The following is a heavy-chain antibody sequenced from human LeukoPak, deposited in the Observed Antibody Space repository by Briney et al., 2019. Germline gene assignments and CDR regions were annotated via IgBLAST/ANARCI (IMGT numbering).Heavy chain of an antibody. Sequence: PGGSLRLSCTASGFSFSSYAMSWVRQAPGKGLEWVSAISGSGDRTSYADSVMGRFTISRDNSKNTLYLQMSSLRAEDTAVYYCAKGGSTYYYDSSSYYSGWFQHAFDIWGQGTMVTVSS. J-gene: IGHJ3*02. CDR3: AKGGSTYYYDSSSYYSGWFQHAFDI. V-gene: IGHV3-23*01. CDR2: ISGSGDRT. CDR1: GFSFSSYA. D-gene: IGHD3-22*01.